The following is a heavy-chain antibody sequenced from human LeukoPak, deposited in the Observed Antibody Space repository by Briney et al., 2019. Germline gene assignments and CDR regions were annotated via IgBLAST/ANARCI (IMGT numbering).Heavy chain of an antibody. D-gene: IGHD3-16*01. J-gene: IGHJ4*01. CDR1: GFTFTKFW. CDR3: ARQGDDY. V-gene: IGHV3-7*01. CDR2: IQEDGKKE. Sequence: GGSLRLSCEASGFTFTKFWMSWVRQAPGKGLEWVANIQEDGKKENYVDSVRGRFTISRDNAKNSLYLQMNSLRAEDTAVYYCARQGDDYWGHGTLVTVSS.